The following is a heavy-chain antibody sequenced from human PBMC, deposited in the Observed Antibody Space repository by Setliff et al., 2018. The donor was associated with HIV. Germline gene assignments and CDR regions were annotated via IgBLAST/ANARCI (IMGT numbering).Heavy chain of an antibody. D-gene: IGHD2-2*02. CDR1: GYTFTNYD. V-gene: IGHV1-8*02. CDR3: VRDLYDY. CDR2: MNPNSGNT. J-gene: IGHJ4*02. Sequence: ASVKVSCKASGYTFTNYDINWVRQATGQGLEWMGRMNPNSGNTEYAQQFQGRVTLTTDTSTNTAYMELRSLRADDTAVYFCVRDLYDYWGQGTLVTVSS.